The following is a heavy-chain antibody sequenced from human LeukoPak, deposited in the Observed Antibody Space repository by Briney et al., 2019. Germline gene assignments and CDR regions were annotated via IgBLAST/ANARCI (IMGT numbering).Heavy chain of an antibody. CDR1: GVTFSRYG. Sequence: GSLRLSRASAGVTFSRYGILWVRPAPGQGLEWGRVIWYDGSNKYYADSVKGRFTISRDIYKHTLYLQMNSLRVEDTAVYYCANTDKGQWNPSYWFHPWGHGTLVTVSS. CDR2: IWYDGSNK. D-gene: IGHD6-19*01. V-gene: IGHV3-33*06. J-gene: IGHJ5*02. CDR3: ANTDKGQWNPSYWFHP.